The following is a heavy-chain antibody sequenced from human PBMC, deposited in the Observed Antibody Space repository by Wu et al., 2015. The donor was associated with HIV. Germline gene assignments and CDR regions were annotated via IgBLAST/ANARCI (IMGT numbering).Heavy chain of an antibody. Sequence: QVQLVQSGAELKKPGASVKVSCKVSGNSLTKLSIHWVRQAPGQGLEWMGGINPLFGTTKHAQKFQDRVTFTTDESKTTAYMELSSLRSEDTAVYYCARNTDSVATSLYSLGVWGQGTTVTVSS. CDR3: ARNTDSVATSLYSLGV. D-gene: IGHD5-12*01. CDR1: GNSLTKLS. V-gene: IGHV1-69*05. J-gene: IGHJ6*02. CDR2: INPLFGTT.